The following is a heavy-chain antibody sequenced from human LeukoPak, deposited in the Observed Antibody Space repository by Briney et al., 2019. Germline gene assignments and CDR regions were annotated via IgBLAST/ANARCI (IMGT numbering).Heavy chain of an antibody. Sequence: GGSLRLSCAASGFTFSSYSMNWVRQAQGKGLEWVSSISSSSSYIYYADSVKGRFTISRDNAKNSLYLQMNSLRAEDTAVYYCARERVSGDCFDYWGQGTLVTVSS. CDR3: ARERVSGDCFDY. J-gene: IGHJ4*02. CDR1: GFTFSSYS. D-gene: IGHD2-21*02. CDR2: ISSSSSYI. V-gene: IGHV3-21*01.